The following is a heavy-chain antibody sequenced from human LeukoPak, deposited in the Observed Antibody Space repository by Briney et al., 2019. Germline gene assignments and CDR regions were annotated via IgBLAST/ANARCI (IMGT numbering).Heavy chain of an antibody. J-gene: IGHJ4*02. D-gene: IGHD4-17*01. CDR1: GFTFSSYA. CDR2: ISGSGGST. V-gene: IGHV3-23*01. CDR3: AKDYDDSNPYYFDY. Sequence: GGSLRLSCAASGFTFSSYAMSWVRQAPGKGLEWVSAISGSGGSTYYADSVKGRFTISRDNSKNTLYLQMNSLRAEDTALCYCAKDYDDSNPYYFDYWAQGTLVTVSS.